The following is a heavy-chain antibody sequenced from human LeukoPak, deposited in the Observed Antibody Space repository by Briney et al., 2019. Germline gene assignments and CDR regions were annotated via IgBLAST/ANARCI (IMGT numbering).Heavy chain of an antibody. J-gene: IGHJ4*02. CDR3: ARLGSGSYRLFDY. V-gene: IGHV4-59*08. Sequence: SETLSLTCTVSGGSISSYYWSWIRQPPGKGLEWIGYIYYSGSTNYNPSLKSRVTISVDTSKNQFSLKPSSVTAADTAVYYCARLGSGSYRLFDYWGQGTLVTVSS. D-gene: IGHD1-26*01. CDR1: GGSISSYY. CDR2: IYYSGST.